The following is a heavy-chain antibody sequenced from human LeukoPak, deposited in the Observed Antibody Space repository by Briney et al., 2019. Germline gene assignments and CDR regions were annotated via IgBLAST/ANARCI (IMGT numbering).Heavy chain of an antibody. Sequence: ASGKVSCKASGYTLASYYMHWVRQAPGHGPEWMGIINPSGGSTTYAQKFQRRVTMTRDTSTSTIYMELSSLRSEDTAVYYCARGVAVTGRSSLGYWGQGTLVTVSS. D-gene: IGHD6-19*01. CDR3: ARGVAVTGRSSLGY. CDR2: INPSGGST. CDR1: GYTLASYY. J-gene: IGHJ4*02. V-gene: IGHV1-46*01.